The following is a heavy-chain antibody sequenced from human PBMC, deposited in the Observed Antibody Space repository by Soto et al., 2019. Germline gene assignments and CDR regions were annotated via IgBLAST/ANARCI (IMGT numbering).Heavy chain of an antibody. D-gene: IGHD3-22*01. CDR1: GGSVSSGSYD. Sequence: QVQLQESGPGLVKPSETLSLTCTVSGGSVSSGSYDWTWMRQPPGKGLEWIGYINYSGSTSYNPSLKGRVAISVDTSKKQFSLKVSSVTAADTAVYYCARDGDTSGYYYFDYWGQGPLVTVSS. CDR2: INYSGST. J-gene: IGHJ4*02. V-gene: IGHV4-61*01. CDR3: ARDGDTSGYYYFDY.